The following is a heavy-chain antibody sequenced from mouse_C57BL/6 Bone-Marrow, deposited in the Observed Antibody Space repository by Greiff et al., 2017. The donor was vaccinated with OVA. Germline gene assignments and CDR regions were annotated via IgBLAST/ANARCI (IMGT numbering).Heavy chain of an antibody. CDR2: ISDGGSYT. D-gene: IGHD2-3*01. J-gene: IGHJ3*01. Sequence: EVQLQESGGGLVKPGGSLKLSCAASGFTFSSYAMSWVRQTPEKRLEWVATISDGGSYTYYPDNVKGRFTISRDNAKNNLYLQMSHLKSEDTAMYYCARDRVRWLLLWFAYWGQGTLVTVSA. V-gene: IGHV5-4*01. CDR1: GFTFSSYA. CDR3: ARDRVRWLLLWFAY.